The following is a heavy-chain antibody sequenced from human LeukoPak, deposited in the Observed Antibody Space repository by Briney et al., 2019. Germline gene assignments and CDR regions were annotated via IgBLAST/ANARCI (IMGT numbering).Heavy chain of an antibody. Sequence: KPSETLSLTCTVSGGSISSYYWSWIRQPPGKGLEWIGYIYYSGSTNYNPSLKSRVTISVDTSKNQFSLKLSSVTAADTAVYYCASHPDLYDSSGYPFDYWGQGTLVTVSS. CDR2: IYYSGST. V-gene: IGHV4-59*08. D-gene: IGHD3-22*01. J-gene: IGHJ4*02. CDR3: ASHPDLYDSSGYPFDY. CDR1: GGSISSYY.